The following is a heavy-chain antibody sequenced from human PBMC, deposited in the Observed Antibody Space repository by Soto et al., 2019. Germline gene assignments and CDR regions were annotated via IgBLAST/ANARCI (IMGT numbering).Heavy chain of an antibody. J-gene: IGHJ5*02. CDR3: ARDPFGRVIVLSWFDP. CDR2: INAGNGNT. V-gene: IGHV1-3*01. Sequence: ASVKVSCKASGYTFTSYAMHWVRQAPGQRLEWMGWINAGNGNTKYSQKFQGRVTITRDTSASTAYMELSSLRSEDTAVYYCARDPFGRVIVLSWFDPWGQGTLVTVSS. D-gene: IGHD3-16*02. CDR1: GYTFTSYA.